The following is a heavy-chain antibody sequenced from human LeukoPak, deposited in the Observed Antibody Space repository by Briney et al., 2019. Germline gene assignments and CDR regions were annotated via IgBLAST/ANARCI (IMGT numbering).Heavy chain of an antibody. CDR3: ARESHSGYGDWFDP. CDR2: ISSSSSYI. D-gene: IGHD5-12*01. Sequence: GGSLRLSCAASGSTFSSYSMNWVRQAPGKGLEWVSSISSSSSYIYYADSVKGRFTISRDNAKNSLYLQMNSLRAEDTAVYYCARESHSGYGDWFDPWGQGTLVTVSS. J-gene: IGHJ5*02. V-gene: IGHV3-21*01. CDR1: GSTFSSYS.